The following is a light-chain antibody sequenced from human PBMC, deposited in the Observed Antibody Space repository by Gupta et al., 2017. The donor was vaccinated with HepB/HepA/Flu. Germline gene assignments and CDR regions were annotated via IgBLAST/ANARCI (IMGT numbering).Light chain of an antibody. CDR2: KVT. Sequence: DVVMTQSPLSLPDTLGQPASIFCTSNHSLLYSDGGNYLNWFQQRPGQSPRRLIYKVTTRDSGVPDRFSGSGSGTDFTLEISRVEADDIGVYYCMQGARWPWTFGQGTKVEIK. CDR1: HSLLYSDGGNY. V-gene: IGKV2-30*01. CDR3: MQGARWPWT. J-gene: IGKJ1*01.